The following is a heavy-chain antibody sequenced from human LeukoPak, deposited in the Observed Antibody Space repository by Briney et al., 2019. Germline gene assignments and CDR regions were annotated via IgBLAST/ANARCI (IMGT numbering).Heavy chain of an antibody. V-gene: IGHV4-38-2*01. Sequence: PSETLSLTCAVSGYSISSDNYCVWIRQPPGQGLEWTGGIYHSGSTYYNPSLKSRVTMSVDTSKNQFSLKLSSVTAADTAVYYCARAPRDSSSSNYMRRFDYWGQGTLVTVSS. CDR2: IYHSGST. CDR3: ARAPRDSSSSNYMRRFDY. J-gene: IGHJ4*02. D-gene: IGHD3-22*01. CDR1: GYSISSDNY.